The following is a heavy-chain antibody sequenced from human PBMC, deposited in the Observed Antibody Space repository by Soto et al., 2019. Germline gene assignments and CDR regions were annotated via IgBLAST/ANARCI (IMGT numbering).Heavy chain of an antibody. V-gene: IGHV3-20*04. CDR1: GFTFDNYA. J-gene: IGHJ4*01. CDR2: INWNGASA. D-gene: IGHD6-25*01. Sequence: PGGFLRLSCTVSGFTFDNYAMSWVRQAPGKGLEWISGINWNGASAGYADSVKGRFTISRDNAKNSLYLQMNSLRAEDTALYYCARGLNKAAQSFEYWGQGTLVTVSS. CDR3: ARGLNKAAQSFEY.